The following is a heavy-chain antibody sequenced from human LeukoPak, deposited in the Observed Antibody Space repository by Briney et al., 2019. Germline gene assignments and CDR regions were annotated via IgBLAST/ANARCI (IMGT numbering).Heavy chain of an antibody. CDR1: GFTFSSYG. J-gene: IGHJ6*04. CDR2: ISYDGSNK. V-gene: IGHV3-30*18. CDR3: AELGITMIGGV. D-gene: IGHD3-10*02. Sequence: RPGGPLRLSCAASGFTFSSYGMHWVRQAPGKGLEWVAVISYDGSNKYYADSVQGRFTISRDNAKNSLYLQMNSLRAEDTAVYYCAELGITMIGGVWGKGTTVTISS.